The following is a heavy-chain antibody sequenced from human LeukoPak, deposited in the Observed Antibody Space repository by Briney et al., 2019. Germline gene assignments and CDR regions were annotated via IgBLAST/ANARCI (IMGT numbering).Heavy chain of an antibody. V-gene: IGHV3-15*01. CDR1: GFTLNNAW. CDR2: IKRETDGGAI. Sequence: GGSLRLSCAASGFTLNNAWMSWVRQAPGKGLEWLGRIKRETDGGAIDYAAPVKGRFTISRDDSRNTLYLQMDSLKIEDTAVYYCTTDRYYDNSELQFQHWGQGTLVTVSS. J-gene: IGHJ1*01. CDR3: TTDRYYDNSELQFQH. D-gene: IGHD3-22*01.